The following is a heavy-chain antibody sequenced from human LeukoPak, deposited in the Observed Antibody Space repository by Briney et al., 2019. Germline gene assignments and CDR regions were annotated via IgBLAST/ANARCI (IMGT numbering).Heavy chain of an antibody. CDR2: IYYSGST. CDR1: GGSISSYY. CDR3: ARVVYGDYSPNWFDP. D-gene: IGHD4-17*01. V-gene: IGHV4-59*01. J-gene: IGHJ5*02. Sequence: SETLSLTCTVSGGSISSYYWSWIRQPPGKGLEWSGYIYYSGSTNYNPSLKSRVTIPVDTSKNQFSLKLSSVTAADTAVYYCARVVYGDYSPNWFDPWGQGTLVTVSS.